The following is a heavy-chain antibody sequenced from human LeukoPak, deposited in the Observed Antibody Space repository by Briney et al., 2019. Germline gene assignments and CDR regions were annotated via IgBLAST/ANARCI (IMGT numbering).Heavy chain of an antibody. Sequence: GGSLTLSCAASGFTFSRYEMNWVRQAAGKGLEWVSYISSSGSTIYYADSVKGRFTISRDNAKIPLYLQRNSLRAEDTAVYYSARGSEIVGATTGYWYFDLWGRGTLVTVSS. CDR2: ISSSGSTI. J-gene: IGHJ2*01. V-gene: IGHV3-48*03. D-gene: IGHD1-26*01. CDR3: ARGSEIVGATTGYWYFDL. CDR1: GFTFSRYE.